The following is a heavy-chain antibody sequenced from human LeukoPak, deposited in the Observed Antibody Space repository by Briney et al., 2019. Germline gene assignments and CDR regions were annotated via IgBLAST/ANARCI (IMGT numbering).Heavy chain of an antibody. J-gene: IGHJ4*02. V-gene: IGHV3-21*01. CDR1: GFTFSSYS. CDR2: ISSSSCYI. CDR3: ARDWAKSRGVFDY. D-gene: IGHD3-10*01. Sequence: GGSLRLSCAASGFTFSSYSMNWVRQAPGKGLEWVSSISSSSCYIYYADSVKGRFTISRDNAKNSLYLQMNSLRAEDTAVYYCARDWAKSRGVFDYWGQGTLVTVSS.